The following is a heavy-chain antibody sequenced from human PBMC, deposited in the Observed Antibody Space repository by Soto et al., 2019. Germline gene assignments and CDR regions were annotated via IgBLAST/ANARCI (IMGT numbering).Heavy chain of an antibody. CDR3: ARSYSSGWLAHYGMDV. V-gene: IGHV1-18*04. Sequence: ASVKVSCKASGYTFTSYGISWVRQAPGQGLEWMGWISAYNGNTNYAQKLQGRVTMTTDTSTSTAYMELRSLRSDDTAVYYCARSYSSGWLAHYGMDVWGQGTTVTVSS. J-gene: IGHJ6*02. CDR1: GYTFTSYG. CDR2: ISAYNGNT. D-gene: IGHD6-19*01.